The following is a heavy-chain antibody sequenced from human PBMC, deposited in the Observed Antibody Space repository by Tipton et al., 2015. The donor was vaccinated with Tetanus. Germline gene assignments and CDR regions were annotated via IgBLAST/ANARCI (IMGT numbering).Heavy chain of an antibody. CDR1: GGSISSYY. CDR2: VYSSGST. CDR3: ARDHRLSASYAGWFDP. Sequence: TLSLTCTVSGGSISSYYWSWIRQPPGKGLEWIGNVYSSGSTYYNPSLKGRVTSSVDTSTTQFSLRLNSVTAADTAIYYCARDHRLSASYAGWFDPWGQGTLVTVSS. J-gene: IGHJ5*02. D-gene: IGHD3-16*02. V-gene: IGHV4-59*01.